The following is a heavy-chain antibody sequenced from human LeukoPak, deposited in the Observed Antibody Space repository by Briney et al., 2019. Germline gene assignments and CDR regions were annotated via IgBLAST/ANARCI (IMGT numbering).Heavy chain of an antibody. CDR3: AREYPYYDILTGYYRAHYMDV. CDR1: GGPFSSYA. CDR2: IIPIFGTA. V-gene: IGHV1-69*05. D-gene: IGHD3-9*01. J-gene: IGHJ6*03. Sequence: SVKVSCKASGGPFSSYAISWVRQAPGQGLEWMGRIIPIFGTANYAQKFQGRVTITTDESTSTAYMELSSLRSEGTAVYYCAREYPYYDILTGYYRAHYMDVWGRGTTVTVSS.